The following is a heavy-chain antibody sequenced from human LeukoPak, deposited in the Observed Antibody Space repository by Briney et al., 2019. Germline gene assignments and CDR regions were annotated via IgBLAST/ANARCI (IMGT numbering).Heavy chain of an antibody. CDR1: GGSISSGSYY. J-gene: IGHJ4*02. CDR2: VYTSGST. D-gene: IGHD6-19*01. V-gene: IGHV4-61*02. CDR3: ARRGYSGWYRHLGY. Sequence: SETLPLTCTVSGGSISSGSYYWSWIRRPAGKGLEWIGRVYTSGSTNYNPSLKSRVTISVDTSKNQFSLKLSSVTAADTAVYYCARRGYSGWYRHLGYWGQGTLVTVSS.